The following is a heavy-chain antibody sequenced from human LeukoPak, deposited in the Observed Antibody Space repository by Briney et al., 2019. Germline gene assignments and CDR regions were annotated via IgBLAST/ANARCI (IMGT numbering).Heavy chain of an antibody. V-gene: IGHV3-48*03. CDR2: ISSSGSTI. CDR1: GFTFSSYE. J-gene: IGHJ6*02. D-gene: IGHD5-18*01. CDR3: AREGSQYSYGIYYYYGMDV. Sequence: GGSLRLSCAASGFTFSSYEMNWVRRAPGKGLEWVPYISSSGSTIYYADSVKGRFTISRDNAKNSLYLQMNSLRAEDTAVYYCAREGSQYSYGIYYYYGMDVWGQGTTVTVSS.